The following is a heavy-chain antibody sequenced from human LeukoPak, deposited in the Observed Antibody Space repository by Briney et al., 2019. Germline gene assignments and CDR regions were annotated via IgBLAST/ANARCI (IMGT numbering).Heavy chain of an antibody. CDR3: ARDYDILTGYYNTINWSDP. D-gene: IGHD3-9*01. J-gene: IGHJ5*02. Sequence: SETLSLTCTVSGGSISSSSYYWGWIRQPPGKGLEWIGSIYYSGSTYYNPSLKSRVTISVDTSKNQFSLKLSSVTAADTAVYYCARDYDILTGYYNTINWSDPWGQGTLVTVSS. CDR2: IYYSGST. V-gene: IGHV4-39*01. CDR1: GGSISSSSYY.